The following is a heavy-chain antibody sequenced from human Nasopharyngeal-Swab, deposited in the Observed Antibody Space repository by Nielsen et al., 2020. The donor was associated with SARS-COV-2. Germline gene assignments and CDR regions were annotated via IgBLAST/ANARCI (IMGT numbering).Heavy chain of an antibody. J-gene: IGHJ4*02. D-gene: IGHD6-19*01. Sequence: GESLKSAGAASGGTFSSYSMNWVRQAPGKGLEWVSSISSSSSYIYYADSVKGRFTISRDNAKNSLYLQMNSLRAEDTAVYCCARGSVAGGLWGQGTLVTVSS. CDR3: ARGSVAGGL. V-gene: IGHV3-21*01. CDR2: ISSSSSYI. CDR1: GGTFSSYS.